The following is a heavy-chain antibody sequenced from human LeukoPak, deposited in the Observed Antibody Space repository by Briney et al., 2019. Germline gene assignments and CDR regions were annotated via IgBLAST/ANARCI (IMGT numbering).Heavy chain of an antibody. CDR2: IYYSGST. V-gene: IGHV4-39*01. Sequence: SETLSLTCTVSGGSISSSSYYWGWIRQPPGKGLEWIGSIYYSGSTYYNPSLKSRVTISVDTSKNQFSLKLSSVTAADTAVYYCARHRHPLGEWLLPYDYWGQGTLVTVSS. D-gene: IGHD3-3*01. J-gene: IGHJ4*02. CDR1: GGSISSSSYY. CDR3: ARHRHPLGEWLLPYDY.